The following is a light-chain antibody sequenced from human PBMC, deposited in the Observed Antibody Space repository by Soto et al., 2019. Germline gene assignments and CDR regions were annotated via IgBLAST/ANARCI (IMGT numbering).Light chain of an antibody. CDR1: QSVLYSSNNKSY. CDR3: QQYYSNPPT. J-gene: IGKJ1*01. V-gene: IGKV4-1*01. CDR2: GAS. Sequence: DLMLTPSPDSLPVAPGERATINCKSSQSVLYSSNNKSYLAWYQQKPGQPPKLFIYGASSRESGVPARFSGSGSGTDFTLTISSLQADDVAVYYCQQYYSNPPTFGQGTKVDNK.